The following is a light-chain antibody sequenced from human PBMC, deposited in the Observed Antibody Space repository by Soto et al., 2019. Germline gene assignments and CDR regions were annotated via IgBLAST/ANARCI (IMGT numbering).Light chain of an antibody. V-gene: IGLV1-44*01. Sequence: QLVLTQPPSVSGTPGQRVTISCSGSSPNIGSNIVNWYQQFPGTAPRLLIYNINQRPSGVPDRFSGSKSGTSASLAISGLQSEDEADYYCTAWDDSLNGPVFGPGTKLTVL. CDR1: SPNIGSNI. CDR2: NIN. J-gene: IGLJ1*01. CDR3: TAWDDSLNGPV.